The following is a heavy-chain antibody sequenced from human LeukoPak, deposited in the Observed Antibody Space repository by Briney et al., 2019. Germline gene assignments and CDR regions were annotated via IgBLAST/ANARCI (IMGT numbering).Heavy chain of an antibody. CDR2: IIPIFGKA. CDR3: ARGWDSSGQIPFFY. V-gene: IGHV1-69*13. D-gene: IGHD3-22*01. Sequence: ASVKVSCKASGGTFSSYAISWVRQAPGQGLEWMGGIIPIFGKANYAQKFQGRVTITADESTSTAYMELSRLRSEDTAVYYCARGWDSSGQIPFFYWGQGTLVTVSS. CDR1: GGTFSSYA. J-gene: IGHJ4*02.